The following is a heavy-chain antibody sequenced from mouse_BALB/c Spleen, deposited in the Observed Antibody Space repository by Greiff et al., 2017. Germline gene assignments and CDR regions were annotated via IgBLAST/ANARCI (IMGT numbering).Heavy chain of an antibody. CDR2: ISDGGSYT. CDR1: GFTFSDYY. CDR3: AREGDYRYGGYAMDY. Sequence: EVKVVESGGGLVKPGGSLKLSCAASGFTFSDYYMYWVRQTPEKRLEWVATISDGGSYTYYPDSVKGRFTISRDNAKNNLYLQMSSLKSEDTAMYYCAREGDYRYGGYAMDYWGQGTSVTVSS. D-gene: IGHD2-14*01. V-gene: IGHV5-4*02. J-gene: IGHJ4*01.